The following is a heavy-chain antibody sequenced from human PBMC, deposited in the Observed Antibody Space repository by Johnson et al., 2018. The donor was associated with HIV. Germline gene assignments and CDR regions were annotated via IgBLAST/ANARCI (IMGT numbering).Heavy chain of an antibody. CDR3: ARDQGGSSGWLHSNGAFDI. CDR1: GFTFSSYW. V-gene: IGHV3-7*01. J-gene: IGHJ3*02. CDR2: IKQDGSEK. Sequence: VQLVESGGGLVQPGGSLRLSCAASGFTFSSYWMSWVRQAQGKGLEWVANIKQDGSEKYYVDSVKGRFTISRDNAKNSLYLQMNSLRAEDTAVYYCARDQGGSSGWLHSNGAFDIWGQGTMVTVSS. D-gene: IGHD6-19*01.